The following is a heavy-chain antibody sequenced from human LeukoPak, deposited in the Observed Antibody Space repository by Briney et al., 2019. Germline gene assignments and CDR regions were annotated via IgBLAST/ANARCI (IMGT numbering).Heavy chain of an antibody. J-gene: IGHJ4*02. V-gene: IGHV3-33*01. CDR1: GFTFSSYG. D-gene: IGHD3-10*01. Sequence: GGSLRLSCAASGFTFSSYGMHWVRQAPGKGLEGVAVIWYDGSNKYYADSVKGRFTISRDNSKNPLYLQMNSLRAEDTAVYYCASLFHGSGSQSFDYWGQGTLVTVSS. CDR2: IWYDGSNK. CDR3: ASLFHGSGSQSFDY.